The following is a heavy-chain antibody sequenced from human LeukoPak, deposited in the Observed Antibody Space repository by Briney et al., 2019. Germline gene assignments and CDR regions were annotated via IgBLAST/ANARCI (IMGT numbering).Heavy chain of an antibody. CDR1: GGSFSGYY. CDR3: ARGGMYYDYVWGSYPVDY. CDR2: IDHSGST. J-gene: IGHJ4*02. D-gene: IGHD3-16*02. V-gene: IGHV4-34*01. Sequence: SETLSLTCAVYGGSFSGYYWSWIRQPPGKGLEWIGEIDHSGSTNYNPSLKSRVTISVDTSKNQFSLKLSSVTASDTAVYYCARGGMYYDYVWGSYPVDYWGQGTLVTVPS.